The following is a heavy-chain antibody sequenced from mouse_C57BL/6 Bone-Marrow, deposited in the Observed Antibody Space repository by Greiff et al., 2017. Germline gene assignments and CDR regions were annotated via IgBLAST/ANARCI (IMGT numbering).Heavy chain of an antibody. CDR2: IRLKSDNYAT. D-gene: IGHD2-5*01. J-gene: IGHJ4*01. Sequence: EVMLVESGGGLVQPGGSMKLSCVASGFTFSNYWMNWVRQSPEKGLEWGAQIRLKSDNYATHYAASVKGRFTISRDDSKISVYLQMNNLRAEDTGIYYCTGHDSNYDSMDYWGQGTSVTVSS. V-gene: IGHV6-3*01. CDR3: TGHDSNYDSMDY. CDR1: GFTFSNYW.